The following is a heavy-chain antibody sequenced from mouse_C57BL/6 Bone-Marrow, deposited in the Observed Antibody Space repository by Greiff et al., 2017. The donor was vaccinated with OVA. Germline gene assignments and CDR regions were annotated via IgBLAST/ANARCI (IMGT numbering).Heavy chain of an antibody. Sequence: EVKLVESGGGLVQPGGSLKLSCAASGFTFSDYGMAWVRQAPRKGPEWVAFISNLAYSIYYADTVTGRFTISRENAKNTLYLEMSSLRSEDTAMYYCARTIYYDYDYDVWGTGTTVTVSS. V-gene: IGHV5-15*01. CDR1: GFTFSDYG. CDR3: ARTIYYDYDYDV. CDR2: ISNLAYSI. J-gene: IGHJ1*03. D-gene: IGHD2-4*01.